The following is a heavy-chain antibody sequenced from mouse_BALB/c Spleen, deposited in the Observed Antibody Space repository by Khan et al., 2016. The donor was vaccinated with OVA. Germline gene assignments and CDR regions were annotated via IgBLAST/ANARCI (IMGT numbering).Heavy chain of an antibody. D-gene: IGHD1-1*01. CDR2: IWGDGST. V-gene: IGHV2-3*01. J-gene: IGHJ4*01. CDR1: GFSLNSYG. CDR3: AKITPDYYSMDY. Sequence: QVQLKESGPGLVAPSQSLSITCTVSGFSLNSYGVNWVRQPPGKGLEWLGVIWGDGSTNYHSALKSRLIISKDDPKSQVFLKLNSLQTDDTATYYCAKITPDYYSMDYWGQGTSVTVSA.